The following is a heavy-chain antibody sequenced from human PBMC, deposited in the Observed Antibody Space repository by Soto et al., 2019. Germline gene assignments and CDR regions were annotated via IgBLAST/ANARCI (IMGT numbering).Heavy chain of an antibody. J-gene: IGHJ4*02. CDR2: ISGSGGST. D-gene: IGHD5-12*01. CDR1: GFTFSSYA. V-gene: IGHV3-23*01. Sequence: CAASGFTFSSYAMSWVRQAPGKGLEWVSTISGSGGSTYYADSVKGRFTISRDNSKNTLYLQMNSLRAEDTAVYFCAKAQGYSAYEQYDYWGQGTPVTVSS. CDR3: AKAQGYSAYEQYDY.